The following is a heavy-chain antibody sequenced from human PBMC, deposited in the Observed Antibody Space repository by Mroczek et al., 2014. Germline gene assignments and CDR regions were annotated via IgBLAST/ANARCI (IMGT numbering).Heavy chain of an antibody. Sequence: QVQLQQWGPGLVKPSETLSLTCTVSGGSISSYYWSWIRQPPGKGLEWIGYIYYSGSTNYNPSLKSRVTISVDTSKNQFSLKLSSVTAADTAVYYCARTGEMATEVFDYWGQGTLVTVS. V-gene: IGHV4-59*01. CDR1: GGSISSYY. J-gene: IGHJ4*02. D-gene: IGHD5-24*01. CDR2: IYYSGST. CDR3: ARTGEMATEVFDY.